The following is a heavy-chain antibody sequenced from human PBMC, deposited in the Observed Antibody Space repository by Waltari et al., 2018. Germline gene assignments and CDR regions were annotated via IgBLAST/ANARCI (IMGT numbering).Heavy chain of an antibody. CDR3: ARIAAAGSWWFDP. Sequence: QVQLQESGPGLVKPSETLSLTCTAPGGSISSYYWRWIRQPAGKGLEWIGRIYTSGSTNYNPSLKSRVTMSVDTSKNQFSLKLSSVTAADTAVYYCARIAAAGSWWFDPWGQGTLVTVSS. V-gene: IGHV4-4*07. CDR1: GGSISSYY. J-gene: IGHJ5*02. CDR2: IYTSGST. D-gene: IGHD6-13*01.